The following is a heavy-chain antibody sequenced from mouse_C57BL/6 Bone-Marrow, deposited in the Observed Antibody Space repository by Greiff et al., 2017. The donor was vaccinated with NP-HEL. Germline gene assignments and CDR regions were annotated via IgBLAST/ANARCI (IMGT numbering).Heavy chain of an antibody. V-gene: IGHV1-81*01. D-gene: IGHD1-1*01. J-gene: IGHJ2*01. CDR3: ARRGYYGSSHFDY. CDR2: IDPRSGNT. Sequence: QVQLQQSGAELARPGASVKLSCKASGYTFTSYGISWVKQRTGQGLEWIGEIDPRSGNTYYNEKFKGKATLTADKSSSTAYMELRSLTSEDSAVYFCARRGYYGSSHFDYWGQGTTLTVSS. CDR1: GYTFTSYG.